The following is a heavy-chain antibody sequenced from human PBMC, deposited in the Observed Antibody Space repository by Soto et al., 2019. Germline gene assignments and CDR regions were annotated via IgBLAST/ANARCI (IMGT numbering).Heavy chain of an antibody. D-gene: IGHD6-13*01. J-gene: IGHJ4*02. Sequence: TGGSLRLSCAASGFTFSSYDMHWVRQATGKGLEWVSAIGTAGDTYYPGSVKGRFTISRENAKNSLYLQMNSLRAGDTAVYYCARDPSPQQLVHGSIDYWGQGTLVTVSS. CDR1: GFTFSSYD. CDR3: ARDPSPQQLVHGSIDY. CDR2: IGTAGDT. V-gene: IGHV3-13*01.